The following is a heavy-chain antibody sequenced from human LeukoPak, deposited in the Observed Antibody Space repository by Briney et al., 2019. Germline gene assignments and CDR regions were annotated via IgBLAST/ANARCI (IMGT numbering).Heavy chain of an antibody. CDR3: PRDLQGGNYDFWSGYRYYYYYYMDV. CDR2: ISSSGSTI. CDR1: GFTFRDHY. J-gene: IGHJ6*03. D-gene: IGHD3-3*01. Sequence: GGSLRLSCAASGFTFRDHYMSCIRRAPGKGLVGVSYISSSGSTIYYTDSVKGRFTISRDNAKNSLYLQMNSLRAVHTAVYYCPRDLQGGNYDFWSGYRYYYYYYMDVWGKGTTVTVSS. V-gene: IGHV3-11*01.